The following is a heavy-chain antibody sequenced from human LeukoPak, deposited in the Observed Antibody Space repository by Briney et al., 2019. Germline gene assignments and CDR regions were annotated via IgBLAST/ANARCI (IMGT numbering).Heavy chain of an antibody. Sequence: PGGSLRLSCAASGFTFSSYGMHWVRQAPGKGLEWVAIIWYDGSNKYYADSVKGRFTISRDNSKNTLYLQMNSLRAEGTAVYYCASCVAGKVNWYFDLWGRGTLVTVSS. CDR3: ASCVAGKVNWYFDL. V-gene: IGHV3-33*01. J-gene: IGHJ2*01. CDR1: GFTFSSYG. D-gene: IGHD6-19*01. CDR2: IWYDGSNK.